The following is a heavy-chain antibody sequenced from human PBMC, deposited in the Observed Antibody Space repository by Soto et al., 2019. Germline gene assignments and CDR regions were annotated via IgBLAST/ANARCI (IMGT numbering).Heavy chain of an antibody. CDR1: GFTFSNYA. CDR3: AKREYYDSSGYYPL. D-gene: IGHD3-22*01. Sequence: GGSLSLSCAASGFTFSNYARSWVRQAPGKGLEWVSGISGSGGSTYYADSVKGRFTISRDNSKNTLYLQMNSLRAEDTAVYYCAKREYYDSSGYYPLWGQGILVTVSS. J-gene: IGHJ4*02. CDR2: ISGSGGST. V-gene: IGHV3-23*01.